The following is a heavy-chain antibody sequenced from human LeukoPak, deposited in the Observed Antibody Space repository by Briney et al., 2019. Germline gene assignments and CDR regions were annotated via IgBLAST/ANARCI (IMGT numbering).Heavy chain of an antibody. CDR3: ARDRAADY. CDR1: GFTFSSYA. J-gene: IGHJ4*02. D-gene: IGHD2-15*01. Sequence: GGSLRLSCAASGFTFSSYAMHWVRQAPGKGLEWVAVISYDGSNKYYADSVKGRFTISRDNSKNTLYLQMNSLRAEDTAVCYCARDRAADYWGQGTLVTVSS. V-gene: IGHV3-30*01. CDR2: ISYDGSNK.